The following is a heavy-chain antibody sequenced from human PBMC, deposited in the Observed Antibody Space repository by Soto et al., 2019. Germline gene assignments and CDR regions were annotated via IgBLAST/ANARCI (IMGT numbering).Heavy chain of an antibody. J-gene: IGHJ5*01. Sequence: SETLSLTCTVSGGSISNYYWTWIRQPAGKGLEWIGRIYTSGTTNYNPSLKSRVTMSVDTSKNQFSLKLSSVTAADTALYYCARQTAYSSSWYDYWGHGTLVTVSS. V-gene: IGHV4-4*07. CDR3: ARQTAYSSSWYDY. D-gene: IGHD6-13*01. CDR2: IYTSGTT. CDR1: GGSISNYY.